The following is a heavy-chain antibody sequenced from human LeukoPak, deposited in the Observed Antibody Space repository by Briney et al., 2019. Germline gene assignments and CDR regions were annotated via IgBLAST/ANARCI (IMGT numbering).Heavy chain of an antibody. J-gene: IGHJ4*02. V-gene: IGHV3-74*01. Sequence: GGSLRLSCAASGFTFSYFWMHWFRQTPGKGLVWVSCINTDGSYSTYADSVKGRFTISRDNVRNTLYLQMNSLRTEDSAVYYCARDFDGPRASDYWGQGISVTVSS. CDR3: ARDFDGPRASDY. CDR1: GFTFSYFW. D-gene: IGHD4-17*01. CDR2: INTDGSYS.